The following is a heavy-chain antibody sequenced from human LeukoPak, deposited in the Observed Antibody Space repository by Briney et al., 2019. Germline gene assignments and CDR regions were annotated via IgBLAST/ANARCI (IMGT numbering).Heavy chain of an antibody. CDR2: ISYDGSNK. Sequence: PGRSLRLSCAASGFTFSSYAMHWVRQAPGKGLEWVAVISYDGSNKYYADSVKGRFTISRDNSKNTLYLQMNSLRAEDTAVYYCASIAARPPFDYWGQGTLVTVSS. J-gene: IGHJ4*02. V-gene: IGHV3-30*04. CDR3: ASIAARPPFDY. CDR1: GFTFSSYA. D-gene: IGHD6-6*01.